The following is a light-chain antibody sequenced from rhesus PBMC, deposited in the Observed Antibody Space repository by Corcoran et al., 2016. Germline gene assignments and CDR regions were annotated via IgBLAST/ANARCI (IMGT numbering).Light chain of an antibody. V-gene: IGKV1-44*02. Sequence: DIQMTQSPSSLSASVGDRVTITCRASQTINSYLAWYQKRLGKFSKLLIYAASSLESGVPYRFSGSGYVTEFTLTINSLQPEDVSTYYSQQHNRHPWTFGQGTKVEIK. J-gene: IGKJ1*01. CDR3: QQHNRHPWT. CDR1: QTINSY. CDR2: AAS.